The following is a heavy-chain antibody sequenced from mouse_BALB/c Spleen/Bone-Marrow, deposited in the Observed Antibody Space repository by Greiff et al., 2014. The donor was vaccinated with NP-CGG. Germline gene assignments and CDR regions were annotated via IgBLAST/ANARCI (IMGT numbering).Heavy chain of an antibody. CDR2: IDPANDNT. J-gene: IGHJ3*01. Sequence: VQLQQPGAEFVKPGASVKLSCTASGFNIKDTYMHWVKRRPEQGLEWIGRIDPANDNTKYDPNFQGKTTITADTSSNTAYLQLSSLTSEDTAVYYCARADGYYAWFAYWGQGTLVTISA. V-gene: IGHV14-3*02. CDR1: GFNIKDTY. D-gene: IGHD2-3*01. CDR3: ARADGYYAWFAY.